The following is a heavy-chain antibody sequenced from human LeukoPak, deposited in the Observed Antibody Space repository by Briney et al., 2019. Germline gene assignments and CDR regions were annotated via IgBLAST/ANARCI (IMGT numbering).Heavy chain of an antibody. V-gene: IGHV3-23*01. CDR1: GFTFSSYA. J-gene: IGHJ4*02. D-gene: IGHD4-17*01. CDR2: ISGSGGST. CDR3: AKDRSFTTVTTTLGY. Sequence: PGGSLRLSCAASGFTFSSYAMSWVRQAPGKGLEWVSAISGSGGSTYYADSVKGRFTVSRDNSKNTLYLQMNSLRAEDTAVYYCAKDRSFTTVTTTLGYWGQGTLVTVSS.